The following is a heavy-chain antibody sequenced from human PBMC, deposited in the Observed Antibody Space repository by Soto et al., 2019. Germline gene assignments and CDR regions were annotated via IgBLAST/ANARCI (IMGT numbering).Heavy chain of an antibody. CDR2: IYYSGST. CDR1: GGALSSYY. V-gene: IGHV4-59*01. CDR3: ARSLPWDFYMDV. D-gene: IGHD7-27*01. J-gene: IGHJ6*03. Sequence: PSETLSLTRTVPGGALSSYYWAWIPQPPGKGLEWIGYIYYSGSTNYNPSLKSRVTISVDTSKNQFSLKLSSVTAADTAVYYCARSLPWDFYMDVWGKGTTVTVSS.